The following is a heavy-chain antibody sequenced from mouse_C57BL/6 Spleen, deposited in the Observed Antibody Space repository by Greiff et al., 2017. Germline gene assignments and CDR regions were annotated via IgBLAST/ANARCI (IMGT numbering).Heavy chain of an antibody. CDR2: INPNNGGT. J-gene: IGHJ3*01. D-gene: IGHD4-1*02. V-gene: IGHV1-26*01. CDR1: GYTFTDYY. Sequence: EVQLQQSGPELVKPGASVKISCKASGYTFTDYYMNWVKQSHGKSLEWIGDINPNNGGTSYNQKFKGKATLTVDKSSSTAYMELRSLTSEDSAVYYCARRAQLGRGFAYWGQGTLVTVSA. CDR3: ARRAQLGRGFAY.